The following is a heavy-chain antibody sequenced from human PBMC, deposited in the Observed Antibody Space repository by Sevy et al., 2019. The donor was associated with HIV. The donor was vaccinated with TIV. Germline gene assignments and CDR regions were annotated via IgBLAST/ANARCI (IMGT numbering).Heavy chain of an antibody. CDR2: ISYHGRNQ. V-gene: IGHV3-30*04. J-gene: IGHJ4*02. D-gene: IGHD6-6*01. Sequence: GGSLRLSCAASGFTFSDYAIHWVRQAPGKGQEWLAVISYHGRNQLYADSVRGRFTISRDDSKNTVYLQMNSLRPDDTAVYYCARKQFVLPFDYWGQGTLVTVSS. CDR1: GFTFSDYA. CDR3: ARKQFVLPFDY.